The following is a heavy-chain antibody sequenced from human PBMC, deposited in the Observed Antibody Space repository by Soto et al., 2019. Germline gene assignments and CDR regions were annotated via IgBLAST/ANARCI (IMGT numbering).Heavy chain of an antibody. CDR3: AIPNTPGSSGSGENYYYYVMDV. D-gene: IGHD6-19*01. Sequence: PGESLKISCKGSGYSFTSYWISWVRQMPGKGLEWMGRIDPSDSYTNYSPSFQGHVPISADKSISTAYLQWSSLKASDTAMYYCAIPNTPGSSGSGENYYYYVMDVWVQGTTVTVSS. V-gene: IGHV5-10-1*01. CDR1: GYSFTSYW. CDR2: IDPSDSYT. J-gene: IGHJ6*02.